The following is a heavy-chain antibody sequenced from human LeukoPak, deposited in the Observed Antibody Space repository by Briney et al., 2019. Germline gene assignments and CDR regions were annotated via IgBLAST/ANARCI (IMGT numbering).Heavy chain of an antibody. D-gene: IGHD3-3*01. CDR2: IIPIFGTA. J-gene: IGHJ5*02. V-gene: IGHV1-69*05. CDR1: GGTFSSYA. CDR3: ARDGWSGYPPFDP. Sequence: SVKVSCKASGGTFSSYAISWVRQAPGQGLEWMGGIIPIFGTANYAQKFQGRVTITTDESTSTAHMELSSLRSEDTAVYYCARDGWSGYPPFDPWGQGTLVTVSS.